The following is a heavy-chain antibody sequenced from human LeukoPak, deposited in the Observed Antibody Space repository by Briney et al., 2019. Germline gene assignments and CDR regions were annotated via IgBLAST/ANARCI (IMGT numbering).Heavy chain of an antibody. CDR2: IIPILGIA. V-gene: IGHV1-69*04. D-gene: IGHD6-19*01. CDR3: AREGSGSTPVGY. J-gene: IGHJ4*02. Sequence: SVKVSCKASGGTFSSYTISWVRQAPGQGLEWMGRIIPILGIANYAQKFQGRVTIAADKSTSTAYMELSSLRSEDTAVYYCAREGSGSTPVGYWGQGTLVTVSS. CDR1: GGTFSSYT.